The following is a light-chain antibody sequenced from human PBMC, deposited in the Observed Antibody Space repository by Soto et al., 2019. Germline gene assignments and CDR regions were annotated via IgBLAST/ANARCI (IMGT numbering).Light chain of an antibody. CDR2: AAS. Sequence: DIQVTQSQTSLSASVGDRVTSTCRASQSIGKHLNWYQQKPGKAPKFLIYAASNLQSGVPPRFSGSGSGTDFTLTISSLQPEDVTTYFCQQSYRTPIPSCQVARLEIK. CDR3: QQSYRTPIP. CDR1: QSIGKH. J-gene: IGKJ5*01. V-gene: IGKV1-39*01.